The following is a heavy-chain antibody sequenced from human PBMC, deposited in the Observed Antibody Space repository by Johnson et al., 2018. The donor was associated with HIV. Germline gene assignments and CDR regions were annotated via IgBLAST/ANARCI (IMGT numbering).Heavy chain of an antibody. D-gene: IGHD5-18*01. V-gene: IGHV3-66*01. CDR1: GFDFGAYG. CDR3: ARAYTYGAFDI. Sequence: VLLVESGGGEVQPGGSLRLSCVASGFDFGAYGKNWVRQAPGKGLAWVSAIYSGGSTYHADSVKGRFIISRDNSKSTLYLQMNSLRAEDTAVYYCARAYTYGAFDIWGQGTMVTVSS. CDR2: IYSGGST. J-gene: IGHJ3*02.